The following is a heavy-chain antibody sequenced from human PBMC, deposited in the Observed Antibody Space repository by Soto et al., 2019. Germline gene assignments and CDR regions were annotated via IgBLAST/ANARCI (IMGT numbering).Heavy chain of an antibody. CDR3: ARALELRLAFDI. J-gene: IGHJ3*02. CDR2: IIPIFATA. D-gene: IGHD1-7*01. V-gene: IGHV1-69*13. CDR1: GGTFSSYA. Sequence: ASVKVSCKASGGTFSSYAISWVRQAPGQGLEWMGGIIPIFATANYAQKFQGRVTITADESTSTAYMELSSLRSEDTAVYYCARALELRLAFDIWGQGTMVTISS.